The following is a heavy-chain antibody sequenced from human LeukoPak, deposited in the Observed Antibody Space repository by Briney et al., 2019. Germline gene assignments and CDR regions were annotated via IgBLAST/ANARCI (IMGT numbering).Heavy chain of an antibody. CDR2: IYYSGST. CDR1: GGSISSSSYY. Sequence: SETLSLTCTVSGGSISSSSYYWGWIRQPPGKGLEWIGSIYYSGSTYYNPSLKSRVTISVDTSKNQFSLKLSSVTAADTAVYYCARAVVVPAAIPFFSPKTTVTTPAWFDPWGQGTLVTVSS. J-gene: IGHJ5*02. CDR3: ARAVVVPAAIPFFSPKTTVTTPAWFDP. D-gene: IGHD2-2*01. V-gene: IGHV4-39*07.